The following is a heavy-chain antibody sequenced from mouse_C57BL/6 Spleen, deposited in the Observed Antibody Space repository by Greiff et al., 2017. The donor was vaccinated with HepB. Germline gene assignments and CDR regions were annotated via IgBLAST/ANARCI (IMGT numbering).Heavy chain of an antibody. V-gene: IGHV1-72*01. CDR1: GYPFPSYW. J-gene: IGHJ2*01. CDR3: GRGGYYYGSSWSFDY. D-gene: IGHD1-1*01. Sequence: QVQLQQPGAELVKPGASVKLSCKASGYPFPSYWMHWVKQRPGRGLEWMGRIDPNGGGTKYNEKFKSKATLTVDKPSSTAYMQLSSLTSEDSAVYYCGRGGYYYGSSWSFDYWGQGTTLTVSS. CDR2: IDPNGGGT.